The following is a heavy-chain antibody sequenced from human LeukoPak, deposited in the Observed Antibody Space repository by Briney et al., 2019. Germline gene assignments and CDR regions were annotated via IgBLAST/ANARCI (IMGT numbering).Heavy chain of an antibody. V-gene: IGHV4-4*07. J-gene: IGHJ5*02. Sequence: PSETLSLTCTVSGGSISSYYGGCIRQPAGKGLEWIGRIYTSGSTNYNPSLKSRVTISVDKSKNQFSLKLSSVTAADTAVYYCARGGWYGGWFDAWGQGTLVTVSS. CDR3: ARGGWYGGWFDA. CDR1: GGSISSYY. D-gene: IGHD6-19*01. CDR2: IYTSGST.